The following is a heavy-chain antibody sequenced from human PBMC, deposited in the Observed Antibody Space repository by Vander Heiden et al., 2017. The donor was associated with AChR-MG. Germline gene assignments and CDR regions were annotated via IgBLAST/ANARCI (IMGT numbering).Heavy chain of an antibody. J-gene: IGHJ4*02. V-gene: IGHV3-33*01. CDR2: IWYDGSNK. CDR3: ATHPDDFWSGYFDY. Sequence: VQLVESGGGVVQPGRSLRLPCAASGFTFGSYGMHWVRQAPGKGLEWVAVIWYDGSNKYYADSVKGRFTISRDNSKNTLYLQMNSLRAEDTAVYYCATHPDDFWSGYFDYWGQGTLVTVSS. D-gene: IGHD3-3*01. CDR1: GFTFGSYG.